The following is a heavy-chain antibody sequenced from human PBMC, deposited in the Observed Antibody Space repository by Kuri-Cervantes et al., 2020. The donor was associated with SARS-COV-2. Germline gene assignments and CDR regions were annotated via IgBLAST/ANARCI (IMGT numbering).Heavy chain of an antibody. J-gene: IGHJ4*02. CDR1: GFTFSSYA. V-gene: IGHV3-23*01. CDR3: ARGDYYGSGSYYKV. D-gene: IGHD3-10*01. Sequence: GGSLRLSCAASGFTFSSYAMSWVRQAPGKGLEWVSGISGSGTSTYNADSVKGRFTISRDNSKNTLYLQMNSLRAEDTAVYYCARGDYYGSGSYYKVWGQGTLVTVSS. CDR2: ISGSGTST.